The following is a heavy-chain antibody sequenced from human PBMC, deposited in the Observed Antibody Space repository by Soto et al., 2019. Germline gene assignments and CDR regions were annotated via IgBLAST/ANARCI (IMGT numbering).Heavy chain of an antibody. CDR3: ARSQGSSTSLEIYYYYYYGMDV. CDR1: GGTFSSYA. Sequence: QVQLVQSGAEVKKPGSSVKVSCKASGGTFSSYAISWVRQAPGQGLEWMGGIIPIFGTANYAQKSQGRVTITADESKSTAYMELSSLRSEDTAVYYCARSQGSSTSLEIYYYYYYGMDVWGQGTTVTVSS. CDR2: IIPIFGTA. J-gene: IGHJ6*02. V-gene: IGHV1-69*01. D-gene: IGHD2-2*01.